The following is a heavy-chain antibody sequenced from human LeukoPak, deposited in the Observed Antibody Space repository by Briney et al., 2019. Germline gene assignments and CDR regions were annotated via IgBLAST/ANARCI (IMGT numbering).Heavy chain of an antibody. D-gene: IGHD6-13*01. Sequence: SETLSLTCTVSGGSISGYYWGWIRQPPGKGLEWIGSIYYSGSTYYNPSLKSRVTISVDTSKNQFSLKLSSVTAADTAVYYCASGDSSWWGYYFDYWGQGTLVTVSS. CDR3: ASGDSSWWGYYFDY. CDR2: IYYSGST. CDR1: GGSISGYY. V-gene: IGHV4-39*01. J-gene: IGHJ4*02.